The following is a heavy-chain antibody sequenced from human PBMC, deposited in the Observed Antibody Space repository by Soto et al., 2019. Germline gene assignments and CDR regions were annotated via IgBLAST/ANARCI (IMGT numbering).Heavy chain of an antibody. Sequence: QITLKESGPTLVKPTQTLTLTCTFSGFSLSTSGVGVGWIRQPPGKALEWVALIYWDDAKEYSPSLKSRLTTTQDPSKNQGGLNMAKMDPVDTATNYCAHKGGGDRILDYWGQGTLVTVSS. V-gene: IGHV2-5*02. CDR1: GFSLSTSGVG. CDR3: AHKGGGDRILDY. J-gene: IGHJ4*02. D-gene: IGHD3-16*01. CDR2: IYWDDAK.